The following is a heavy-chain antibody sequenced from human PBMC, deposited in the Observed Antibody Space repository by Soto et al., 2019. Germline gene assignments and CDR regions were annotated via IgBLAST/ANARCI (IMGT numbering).Heavy chain of an antibody. CDR3: ARVNYGDYYYGMDV. J-gene: IGHJ6*02. D-gene: IGHD4-17*01. V-gene: IGHV4-59*01. CDR2: ISYTGSA. Sequence: SGPTPLTSTVSGGSINYSYWTWIRQPPGKGLEWIGYISYTGSANYNASLKSRLTISVDTSKNQFSLKLSSVTAADTALYYCARVNYGDYYYGMDVWGQGTTVTV. CDR1: GGSINYSY.